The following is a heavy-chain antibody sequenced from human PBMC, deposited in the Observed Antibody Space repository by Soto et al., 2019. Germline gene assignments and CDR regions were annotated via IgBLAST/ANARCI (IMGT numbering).Heavy chain of an antibody. CDR2: VSGSGGST. CDR3: AKGFSGGDEEDY. CDR1: GFTFSSYA. Sequence: EVQLLESGGGLVQPGGSLRLSCAASGFTFSSYAMSWVRQAPGKGLEWVSAVSGSGGSTYYADSVKGRFTISRDNSKNTLYLQMNSLRAEDTAVYYCAKGFSGGDEEDYWGQGTLVTVSS. D-gene: IGHD4-17*01. J-gene: IGHJ4*02. V-gene: IGHV3-23*01.